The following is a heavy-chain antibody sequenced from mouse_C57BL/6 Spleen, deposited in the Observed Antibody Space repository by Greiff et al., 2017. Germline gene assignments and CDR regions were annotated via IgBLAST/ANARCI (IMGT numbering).Heavy chain of an antibody. CDR3: ARGDGNYEVYFDY. J-gene: IGHJ2*01. V-gene: IGHV5-16*01. Sequence: EVKLMESEGGLVQPGSSMKLSCTASGFTFSDYYMAWVRQVPEKGLEWVANINYDGSSTYYLDSLKSRFIISRDNAKNILYLQMSSLKSEDTATYYCARGDGNYEVYFDYWGQGTTLTVSS. CDR2: INYDGSST. CDR1: GFTFSDYY. D-gene: IGHD2-1*01.